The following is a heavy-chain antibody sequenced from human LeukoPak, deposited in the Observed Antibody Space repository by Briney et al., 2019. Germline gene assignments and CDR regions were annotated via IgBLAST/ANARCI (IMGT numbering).Heavy chain of an antibody. D-gene: IGHD6-13*01. CDR2: ISTDSIYI. J-gene: IGHJ5*02. CDR3: AKDPTLTTAGHDGDRETNWFDP. CDR1: GFTFSSYS. V-gene: IGHV3-21*04. Sequence: PGGSLRLSCAPSGFTFSSYSMTWVRQAPGKGLEWVSSISTDSIYIYYVDSVKGRFTISRDNSKNTLYLQMNSLRAEDTAVYYCAKDPTLTTAGHDGDRETNWFDPWGQGTLVTVSS.